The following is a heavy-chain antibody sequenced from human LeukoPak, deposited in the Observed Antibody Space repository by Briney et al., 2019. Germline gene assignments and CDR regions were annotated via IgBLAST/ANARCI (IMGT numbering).Heavy chain of an antibody. CDR3: AKEIGVAAAGLDAFDI. V-gene: IGHV3-30*18. CDR1: GFIFSSYG. D-gene: IGHD6-13*01. J-gene: IGHJ3*02. CDR2: ISYDGSNK. Sequence: PGGSLRLSCAASGFIFSSYGMHWVRQAPGKGLEWVAVISYDGSNKYYADSVKGRFTISRDNSKNTLYLQMNSLRAEDTAVYYCAKEIGVAAAGLDAFDIWGQGTMVTVSS.